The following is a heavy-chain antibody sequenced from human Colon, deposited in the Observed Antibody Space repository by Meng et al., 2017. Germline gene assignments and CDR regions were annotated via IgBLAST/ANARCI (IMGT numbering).Heavy chain of an antibody. D-gene: IGHD2-2*01. CDR3: ARNPVIPDARTFDF. J-gene: IGHJ4*02. Sequence: QVQLQESGPGVVKPSQTLSLTCNLTGDSITSADYYWNWIRQSPGKGLEWLGYIHSSGNTYYTPSLKSRLTMSLDTSKNQFSLRLTSVTAADTAVYYCARNPVIPDARTFDFWGQGALVTVSS. CDR2: IHSSGNT. CDR1: GDSITSADYY. V-gene: IGHV4-30-4*01.